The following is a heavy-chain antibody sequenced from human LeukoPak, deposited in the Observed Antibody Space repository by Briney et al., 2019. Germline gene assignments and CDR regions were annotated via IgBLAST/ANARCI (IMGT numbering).Heavy chain of an antibody. CDR3: ARDRPTVAGPWFDP. Sequence: SETLSLTCTVSGGSISSYYWSWIRQPAGKGLEWIGRIYTSGSTNYNPSLKSRLTMSVDTSKNQFSLKLSSVTAADTAVYYCARDRPTVAGPWFDPWGQGTLVTVSS. CDR2: IYTSGST. J-gene: IGHJ5*02. CDR1: GGSISSYY. V-gene: IGHV4-4*07. D-gene: IGHD6-6*01.